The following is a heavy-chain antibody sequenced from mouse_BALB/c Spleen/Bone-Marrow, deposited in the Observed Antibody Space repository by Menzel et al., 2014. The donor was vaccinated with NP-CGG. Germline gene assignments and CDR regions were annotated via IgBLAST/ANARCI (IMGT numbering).Heavy chain of an antibody. D-gene: IGHD2-3*01. CDR2: VNPNIGGT. CDR3: ARGRWYY. Sequence: EVKLVESGPELVKPGASVKISCKTSGYTFTDYTLHWVKQSHGKSLEWIGGVNPNIGGTSYNQKFKGEASLTVNKSSTTAYMELRSLTAEYSAVYYCARGRWYYWGQGTTLTVSS. CDR1: GYTFTDYT. J-gene: IGHJ2*01. V-gene: IGHV1-22*01.